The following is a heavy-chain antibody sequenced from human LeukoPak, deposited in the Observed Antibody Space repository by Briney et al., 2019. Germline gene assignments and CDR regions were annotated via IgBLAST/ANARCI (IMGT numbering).Heavy chain of an antibody. V-gene: IGHV4-31*03. CDR2: IYYSGSS. Sequence: SETLSLTCTVSGGSISSGGYCWSWIRQHPGKGLEGIGYIYYSGSSYYNPALKSRVTISAHTSKNHFTLKLSSLTAADTAVYYCARDYGGNYFDYWGQGTLVTVSS. J-gene: IGHJ4*02. CDR1: GGSISSGGYC. D-gene: IGHD2-15*01. CDR3: ARDYGGNYFDY.